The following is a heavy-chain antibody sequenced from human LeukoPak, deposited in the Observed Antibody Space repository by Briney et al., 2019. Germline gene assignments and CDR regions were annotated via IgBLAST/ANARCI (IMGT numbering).Heavy chain of an antibody. CDR3: ARGVGYSSSTPPVWFDP. Sequence: GGSLRLSCAASGFTFSSYWMSWVRQAPGKGLEWVANIKQDGSEKYYVGSVKGRFTISRDNAKNSLYLQMNSLGAEDTAVYYCARGVGYSSSTPPVWFDPWGQGTLVTVSS. CDR1: GFTFSSYW. J-gene: IGHJ5*02. CDR2: IKQDGSEK. V-gene: IGHV3-7*01. D-gene: IGHD6-6*01.